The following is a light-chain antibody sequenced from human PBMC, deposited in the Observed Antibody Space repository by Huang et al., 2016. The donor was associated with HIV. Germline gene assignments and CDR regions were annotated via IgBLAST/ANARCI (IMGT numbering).Light chain of an antibody. CDR3: MQGT. Sequence: DIVMTQSPLSLPVTPGEPASISCRSSQSLLHSNGYNYLDWYLQKPGQSPQLLIYWGSNRASGVPDRFSGRGSGTDFTLKISRVEAEDVGVYYCMQGTFGQGTKVEIK. J-gene: IGKJ1*01. V-gene: IGKV2-28*01. CDR2: WGS. CDR1: QSLLHSNGYNY.